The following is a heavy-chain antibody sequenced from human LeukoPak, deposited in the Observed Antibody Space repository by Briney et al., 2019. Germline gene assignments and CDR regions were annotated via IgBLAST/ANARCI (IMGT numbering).Heavy chain of an antibody. CDR1: GYTFTGYY. V-gene: IGHV1-2*02. CDR3: ALGATGMVRGVIIPHWFDP. D-gene: IGHD3-10*01. J-gene: IGHJ5*02. Sequence: ASVKVSCKASGYTFTGYYMHWVRQAPGQGLEWMGWINPNSGGTNYAQKFQGRVTMTRDTSISTAYMELSRLRSDDTAVYYCALGATGMVRGVIIPHWFDPWGQGTLVTVSS. CDR2: INPNSGGT.